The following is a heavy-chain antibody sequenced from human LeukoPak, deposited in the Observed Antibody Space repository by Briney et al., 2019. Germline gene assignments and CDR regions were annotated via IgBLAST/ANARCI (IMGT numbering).Heavy chain of an antibody. V-gene: IGHV3-30*18. CDR1: GFTFSSYG. Sequence: PGRSLRPSCAASGFTFSSYGMHWVRQAPGKGLEWVAVISYDGSNKYYADSVKGRFTISRDNSKNTLYLQMNSLRAEDTAVYYCAKGDTAMATDYWGQGTLVTVSS. CDR2: ISYDGSNK. D-gene: IGHD5-18*01. CDR3: AKGDTAMATDY. J-gene: IGHJ4*02.